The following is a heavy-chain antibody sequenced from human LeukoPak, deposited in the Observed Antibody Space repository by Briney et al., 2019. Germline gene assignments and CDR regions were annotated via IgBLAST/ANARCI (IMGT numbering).Heavy chain of an antibody. CDR2: INHSGST. D-gene: IGHD3-22*01. V-gene: IGHV4-34*01. CDR3: AGTYYYDSSGYYYLDY. Sequence: SETLSLTCAVYGGSFSGYYWSWIRQPPGKGLEWIGEINHSGSTNYNPSLKSRVTISVDTSKNQLSLKLSSVTAADTAVYYCAGTYYYDSSGYYYLDYWGQGTLVTVSS. J-gene: IGHJ4*02. CDR1: GGSFSGYY.